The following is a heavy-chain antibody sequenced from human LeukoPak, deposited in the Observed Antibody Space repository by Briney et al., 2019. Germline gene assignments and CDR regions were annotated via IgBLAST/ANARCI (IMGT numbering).Heavy chain of an antibody. Sequence: GGSLRLSCAASGVTFSSYGMHWVRQAPGKGLEWVALISSDGNDKLYGDSVKGRFTITRDDSKSTLYLQMNSLRAEDTAVYYCTTKVIRGNSGDDYDDWGQGTLVTVSS. D-gene: IGHD5-12*01. V-gene: IGHV3-30*03. CDR1: GVTFSSYG. CDR3: TTKVIRGNSGDDYDD. J-gene: IGHJ4*02. CDR2: ISSDGNDK.